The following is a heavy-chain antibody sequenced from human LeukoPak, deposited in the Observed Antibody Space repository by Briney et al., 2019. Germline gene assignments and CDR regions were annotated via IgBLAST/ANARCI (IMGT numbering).Heavy chain of an antibody. D-gene: IGHD3-3*01. CDR1: GGSISSSSYY. V-gene: IGHV4-39*07. Sequence: SETLSLTCTVSGGSISSSSYYWGWIRQPPGKGLEWIGSIYYSGSTYYNPSLKGRVTISVDTSKNQFSLKLSSVTAADTAVYYCARARYDFWSGYPFDYWGQGTLVTVSS. CDR2: IYYSGST. J-gene: IGHJ4*02. CDR3: ARARYDFWSGYPFDY.